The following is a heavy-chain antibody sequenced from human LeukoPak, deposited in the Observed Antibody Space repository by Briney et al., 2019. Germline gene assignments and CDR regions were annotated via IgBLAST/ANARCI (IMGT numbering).Heavy chain of an antibody. D-gene: IGHD1-14*01. V-gene: IGHV4-34*01. CDR2: IHHSGTT. Sequence: SETLSLTCAVYGGSFSDSYWTWIRQRPGKGLEWIGEIHHSGTTNFNPSLQSRVSISVDTAMNQFFLRVASMTAADTALYYCARGRKVSGVRRINWARHENYFFYYIDVWGKGTSVSVSS. J-gene: IGHJ6*03. CDR3: ARGRKVSGVRRINWARHENYFFYYIDV. CDR1: GGSFSDSY.